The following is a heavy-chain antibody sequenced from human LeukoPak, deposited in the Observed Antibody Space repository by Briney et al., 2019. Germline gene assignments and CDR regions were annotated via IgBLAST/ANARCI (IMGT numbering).Heavy chain of an antibody. CDR2: INHSGST. V-gene: IGHV4-34*01. CDR3: ARGLRWYRH. CDR1: GGSFSGYY. Sequence: SETLSLTCAVYGGSFSGYYWSWIRQPPGKGLEWIGEINHSGSTNYNPSLKSRVTISVDTSKNQFSLKLSSVTAAATAVYYCARGLRWYRHWGQGTLVTVSS. J-gene: IGHJ4*02. D-gene: IGHD4-23*01.